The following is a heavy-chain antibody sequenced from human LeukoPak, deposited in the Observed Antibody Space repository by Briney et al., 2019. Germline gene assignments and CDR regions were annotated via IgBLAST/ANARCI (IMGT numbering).Heavy chain of an antibody. Sequence: PGGSLRLSCAASGFTFSSYAMHWGRQAPGKGLERVAVISYDGSNKYYADSVKGRFTISRDNSKNTLYLQMNSLRAEDTAVYYCARAPLAYNWKALLDYWGQGTLVTVSS. V-gene: IGHV3-30-3*01. D-gene: IGHD1-20*01. CDR1: GFTFSSYA. CDR3: ARAPLAYNWKALLDY. CDR2: ISYDGSNK. J-gene: IGHJ4*02.